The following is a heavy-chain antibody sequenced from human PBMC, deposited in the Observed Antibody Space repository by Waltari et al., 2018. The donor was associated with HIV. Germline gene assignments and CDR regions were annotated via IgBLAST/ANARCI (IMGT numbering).Heavy chain of an antibody. D-gene: IGHD5-18*01. Sequence: QVQLQESGPRLVKPSETLSLSCPVSGDSITNFYWSWIRQPPGKLLEWIGYIHYEGGTNWHPSLKSRVTMSVDTSKKQFSLSLNSVTAADTAIYYCAGGHNFGSRFDYWGQGILVAVSS. CDR3: AGGHNFGSRFDY. J-gene: IGHJ4*02. CDR1: GDSITNFY. CDR2: IHYEGGT. V-gene: IGHV4-59*01.